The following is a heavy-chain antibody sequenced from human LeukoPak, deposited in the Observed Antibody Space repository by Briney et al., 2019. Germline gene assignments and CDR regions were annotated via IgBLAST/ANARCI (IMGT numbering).Heavy chain of an antibody. CDR2: IYHSGST. J-gene: IGHJ3*02. V-gene: IGHV4-4*02. CDR1: GGSISSSNW. Sequence: SETLSLTCAVSGGSISSSNWWSWVRQPPGKGLEWIGEIYHSGSTNYNPSPKSRVTISVDKSKNQFSLKLSSVTAADTAVYYCARTSIAARRANAFDIWGQGTMVTVSS. D-gene: IGHD6-6*01. CDR3: ARTSIAARRANAFDI.